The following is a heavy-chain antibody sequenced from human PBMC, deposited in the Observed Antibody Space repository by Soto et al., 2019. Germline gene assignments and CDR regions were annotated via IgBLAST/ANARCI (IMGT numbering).Heavy chain of an antibody. CDR3: ARQAASQKYYYYYYYMDV. D-gene: IGHD2-15*01. J-gene: IGHJ6*03. CDR2: IYPGDSDT. V-gene: IGHV5-51*01. CDR1: GYSFTSYR. Sequence: PGESLKISCKGSGYSFTSYRIGWVRQMPGKGLEWMGIIYPGDSDTRYSPSFQGQVTISADKSISTAYLQWSSLKASDTAMYYYARQAASQKYYYYYYYMDVWGKGTTVTVSS.